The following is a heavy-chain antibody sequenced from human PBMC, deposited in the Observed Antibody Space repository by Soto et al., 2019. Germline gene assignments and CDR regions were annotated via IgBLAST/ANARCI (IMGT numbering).Heavy chain of an antibody. J-gene: IGHJ6*02. CDR1: GFTVSSNY. CDR2: IYSGGST. Sequence: EVQLAESGGGLVQPGGSLRLSCAASGFTVSSNYMSWVRQAPGKGLEWVSVIYSGGSTYYADSVKGRFTISRHNSKNTLYLQMNSLRAEDTAVYYCARAGSSSGYYYGMDVWGQGTTVTVSS. V-gene: IGHV3-53*04. CDR3: ARAGSSSGYYYGMDV. D-gene: IGHD6-6*01.